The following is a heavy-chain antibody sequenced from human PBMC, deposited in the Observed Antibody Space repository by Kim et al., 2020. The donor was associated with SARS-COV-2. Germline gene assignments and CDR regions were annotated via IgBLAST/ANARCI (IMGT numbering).Heavy chain of an antibody. CDR2: IYYSGST. Sequence: SETLSLTCTVSGGSISSGGYYWSWIRQHPGKGLEWIGYIYYSGSTYYNPSLKSRVTISVDTSKNQFSLKLSSVTAADTAVYYCARVVVAATGFDPWGQGTLVTVSS. D-gene: IGHD2-15*01. J-gene: IGHJ5*02. V-gene: IGHV4-31*03. CDR3: ARVVVAATGFDP. CDR1: GGSISSGGYY.